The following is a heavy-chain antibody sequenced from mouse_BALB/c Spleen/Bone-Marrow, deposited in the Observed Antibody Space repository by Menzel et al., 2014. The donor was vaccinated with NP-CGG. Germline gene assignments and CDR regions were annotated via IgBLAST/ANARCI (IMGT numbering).Heavy chain of an antibody. CDR1: GFSLTSYG. J-gene: IGHJ4*01. CDR3: AKGEYGKRYYVMDY. Sequence: VQGEESGPGLGAPSQSLSITCTVSGFSLTSYGVSWVRQPPGKGLEWLGVIWGDGSTNYHSALISRLSISKDNSKSQVFLKLNSLQTDDTATYQCAKGEYGKRYYVMDYWGQGPSVTVSS. V-gene: IGHV2-3*01. CDR2: IWGDGST. D-gene: IGHD2-10*02.